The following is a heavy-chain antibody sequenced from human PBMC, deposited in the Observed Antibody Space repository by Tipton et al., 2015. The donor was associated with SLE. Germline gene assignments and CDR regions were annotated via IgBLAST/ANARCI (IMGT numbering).Heavy chain of an antibody. CDR3: ARGSPFMEWERNWFDP. J-gene: IGHJ5*02. Sequence: TLSLTCAVYGTSFSGYYWSWIRQPPGKGLEWIGEINHSGSTNDNPSLKSRVTMSVDTSKNQFSLKVNSVSAADTAVYYCARGSPFMEWERNWFDPWGQGTLVTVSS. CDR2: INHSGST. CDR1: GTSFSGYY. D-gene: IGHD3-3*01. V-gene: IGHV4-34*01.